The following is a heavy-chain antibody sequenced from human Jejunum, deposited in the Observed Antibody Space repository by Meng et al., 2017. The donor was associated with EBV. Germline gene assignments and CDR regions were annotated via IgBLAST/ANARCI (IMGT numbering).Heavy chain of an antibody. Sequence: VALSEVGAEVRRPGASVKVSCKASAYTFAGYYMHWVRQAPGQGLEWMGRINPNSGGANYAQKFQGRVTMTRDTSISTAYMELSRLRSDDTAVYYCAREGLVGDLRYFDLWGRGTLVTVSS. CDR1: AYTFAGYY. D-gene: IGHD3-16*01. CDR2: INPNSGGA. V-gene: IGHV1-2*06. CDR3: AREGLVGDLRYFDL. J-gene: IGHJ2*01.